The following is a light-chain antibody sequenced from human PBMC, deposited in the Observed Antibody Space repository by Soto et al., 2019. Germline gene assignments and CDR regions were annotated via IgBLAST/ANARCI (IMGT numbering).Light chain of an antibody. CDR3: QHYNSYSEA. CDR1: QTISSW. V-gene: IGKV1-5*03. J-gene: IGKJ1*01. Sequence: DIQMTQSPSTQSGSVGERVTMTCRASQTISSWLAWYQQKPGKAPKLLIYKASTLKSGVPSRFSGSGSGTEFTLTISSLQPDDFATYYCQHYNSYSEAFGQGTKVDIK. CDR2: KAS.